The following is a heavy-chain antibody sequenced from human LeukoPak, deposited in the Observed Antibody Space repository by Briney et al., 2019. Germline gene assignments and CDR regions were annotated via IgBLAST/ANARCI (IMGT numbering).Heavy chain of an antibody. CDR3: AGGRDYYGSGSYRHWFDP. D-gene: IGHD3-10*01. J-gene: IGHJ5*02. CDR1: GYTFTGYY. Sequence: AASVKVSCKASGYTFTGYYMHWVRQAPGQGLEWMGWINPNSGGTNYAQKFQGRVTMTRDTSISTAYMELSRLRSDDTAVYYCAGGRDYYGSGSYRHWFDPWGQGTLVTVSS. V-gene: IGHV1-2*02. CDR2: INPNSGGT.